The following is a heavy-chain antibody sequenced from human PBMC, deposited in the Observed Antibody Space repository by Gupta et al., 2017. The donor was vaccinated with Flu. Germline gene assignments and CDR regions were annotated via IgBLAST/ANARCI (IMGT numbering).Heavy chain of an antibody. V-gene: IGHV1-18*01. CDR2: ISPYNGVT. Sequence: GITWVRQAPGQGLEWMGWISPYNGVTNYAQSLRGRVTMTTDASTSTVYMDLGSLRSDDTAVYYCARGSFQLLSPLEFWGQGTLVTVSS. CDR1: G. D-gene: IGHD2-21*01. J-gene: IGHJ4*02. CDR3: ARGSFQLLSPLEF.